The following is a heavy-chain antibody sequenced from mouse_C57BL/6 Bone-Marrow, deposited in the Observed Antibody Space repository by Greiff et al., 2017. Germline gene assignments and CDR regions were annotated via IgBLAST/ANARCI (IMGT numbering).Heavy chain of an antibody. CDR2: ISSGGSYT. Sequence: LVESGGDLVKPGGSLKLSCAASGFTFSTYGMSWVRQTPDKRLEWVATISSGGSYTYYPDSVEGRFTISRDNAKNTLYLQMSSLKSEDTAMYYCTRRDGYNWYFDVWGAGTTVTVSS. J-gene: IGHJ1*01. CDR1: GFTFSTYG. V-gene: IGHV5-6*02. D-gene: IGHD2-3*01. CDR3: TRRDGYNWYFDV.